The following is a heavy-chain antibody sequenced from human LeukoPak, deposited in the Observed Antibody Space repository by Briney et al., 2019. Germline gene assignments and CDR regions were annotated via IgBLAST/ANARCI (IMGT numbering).Heavy chain of an antibody. V-gene: IGHV4-39*01. CDR3: ARLHDSYGSGWFDP. Sequence: PSETLSLTCTVSGGSISSSSYYWGWIRQPPGKGLEWIGSIYYSGSTYYNPSLKSRVTISVDTSKNQFSLKLSSVTAADTAVYYCARLHDSYGSGWFDPWGQGTLVTVSS. CDR2: IYYSGST. CDR1: GGSISSSSYY. D-gene: IGHD5-18*01. J-gene: IGHJ5*02.